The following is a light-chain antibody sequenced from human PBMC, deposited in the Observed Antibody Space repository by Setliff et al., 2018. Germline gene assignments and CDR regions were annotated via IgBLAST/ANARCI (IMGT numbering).Light chain of an antibody. V-gene: IGLV1-40*01. J-gene: IGLJ2*01. Sequence: QSVLTQAPSVSGAPGQRVTISCTGSSSNIGAGYDVHWYQQLPGTAPKLLIFGNSNRPSGVPDRFSGSKSGTSASLAITGLQAEDEADYYCQSYDSSLSGSVVFGGGTKGTVL. CDR1: SSNIGAGYD. CDR2: GNS. CDR3: QSYDSSLSGSVV.